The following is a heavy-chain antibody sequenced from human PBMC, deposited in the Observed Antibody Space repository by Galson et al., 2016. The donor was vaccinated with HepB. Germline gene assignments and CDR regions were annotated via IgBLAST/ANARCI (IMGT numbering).Heavy chain of an antibody. CDR2: IISSGTNI. J-gene: IGHJ4*02. D-gene: IGHD5-12*01. Sequence: SLRLSCAASGFTFTSYSMNWVRQAPGKGLEWLSYIISSGTNIHYADSVKGRFTISRDNGRKSLYLQMSSLTDDDTAVYYCARGGGYSPFAYWGQGTLVTVSS. CDR3: ARGGGYSPFAY. CDR1: GFTFTSYS. V-gene: IGHV3-48*02.